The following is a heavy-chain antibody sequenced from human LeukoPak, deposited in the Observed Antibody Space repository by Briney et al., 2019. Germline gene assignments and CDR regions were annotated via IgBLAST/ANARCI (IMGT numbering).Heavy chain of an antibody. CDR1: GYTFTSYY. J-gene: IGHJ4*02. V-gene: IGHV1-46*01. CDR2: INPSGGST. D-gene: IGHD6-13*01. Sequence: ASVKVSCKASGYTFTSYYMHWVRQAPGQGLEWMGIINPSGGSTSYAQKFQGRVTMTRDTSTSTVYMELSSLRPEDTAVYYCARGPSLPGIAAAVDDYWGQGTLVTVSS. CDR3: ARGPSLPGIAAAVDDY.